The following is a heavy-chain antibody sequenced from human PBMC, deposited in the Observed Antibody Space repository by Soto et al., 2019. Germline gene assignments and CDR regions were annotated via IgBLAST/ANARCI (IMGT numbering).Heavy chain of an antibody. Sequence: QVQLQQWGAGLLKPSETLSLTCAVYGGSFSGYYWSWIRQPPGKGLEWIGEINHSGRTNYNPSLTSRVSISVDPSKNQFSLKLSSVTAADTAVYYCARGLIVVVPAAINSGNWFDPWGQGTLVTVSS. D-gene: IGHD2-2*01. CDR1: GGSFSGYY. CDR2: INHSGRT. V-gene: IGHV4-34*01. J-gene: IGHJ5*02. CDR3: ARGLIVVVPAAINSGNWFDP.